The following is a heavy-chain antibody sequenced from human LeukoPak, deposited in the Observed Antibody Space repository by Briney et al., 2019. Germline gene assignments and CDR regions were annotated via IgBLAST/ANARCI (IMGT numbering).Heavy chain of an antibody. CDR3: AKMGPSTYGSGMGVTYYYGMDV. V-gene: IGHV3-30*18. J-gene: IGHJ6*02. Sequence: GGSLRLSCAASGFTFSSYGMHWVRQAPGKGLEWVAVISYDGSNKYYADSVKGRFTISRDNSKNTLYLQMNSLRAEDTAVYYCAKMGPSTYGSGMGVTYYYGMDVWGQGTTVTVSS. D-gene: IGHD3-10*01. CDR2: ISYDGSNK. CDR1: GFTFSSYG.